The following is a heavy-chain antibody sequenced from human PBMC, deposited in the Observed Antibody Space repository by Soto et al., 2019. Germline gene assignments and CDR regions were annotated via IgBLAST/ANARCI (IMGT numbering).Heavy chain of an antibody. D-gene: IGHD6-19*01. CDR3: VKAGGPYSSGWTGYFQH. V-gene: IGHV6-1*01. J-gene: IGHJ1*01. CDR2: TYYRSKWYN. Sequence: SQTLSLTCAISGDSVSSNSAAWNWIRQSPSRGLEWLGRTYYRSKWYNDYAVSVKSRITINPDTSKNQFSLQLNSVTPEDTAVYSCVKAGGPYSSGWTGYFQHWGQGTLVTVSS. CDR1: GDSVSSNSAA.